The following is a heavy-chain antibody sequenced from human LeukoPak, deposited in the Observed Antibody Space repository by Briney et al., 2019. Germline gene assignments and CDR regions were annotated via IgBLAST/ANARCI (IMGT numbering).Heavy chain of an antibody. Sequence: PGGSLTLSCAASGFTFSSYAMSWVRQPPGKGLEWVSSLSGSGGSPNYANSVKGRFTISRDNSKNTLYLQMNSLRAEDTAVYYCANALGGGNTWYYFDCWGQGTLVTVSS. CDR2: LSGSGGSP. V-gene: IGHV3-23*01. CDR3: ANALGGGNTWYYFDC. J-gene: IGHJ4*02. CDR1: GFTFSSYA. D-gene: IGHD6-13*01.